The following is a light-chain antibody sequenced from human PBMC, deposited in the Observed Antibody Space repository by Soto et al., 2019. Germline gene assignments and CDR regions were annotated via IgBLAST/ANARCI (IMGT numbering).Light chain of an antibody. CDR2: SDD. Sequence: LTQPPSASGTPGQRVTISCSGSNSNIGDKAVTWYQQIPGTAPKVVIHSDDQRPSGVPDRFSGSKSGNSASLAISAVQSEDEADYFCASWDDSLTLVFGGGTKVTVL. V-gene: IGLV1-44*01. CDR1: NSNIGDKA. CDR3: ASWDDSLTLV. J-gene: IGLJ2*01.